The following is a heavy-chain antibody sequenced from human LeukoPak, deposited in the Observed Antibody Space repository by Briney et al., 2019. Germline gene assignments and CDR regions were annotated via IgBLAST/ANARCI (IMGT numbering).Heavy chain of an antibody. CDR1: GYSVSSNSAA. CDR3: ARKLGGAFDI. V-gene: IGHV6-1*01. CDR2: TYYRSKWYN. Sequence: SQTLSLTCDISGYSVSSNSAAWNWMRQSPSRGLEWLGRTYYRSKWYNDYVVSVNSRITINSVTSKNQFSLQLNSVTPEDTAVYYCARKLGGAFDIWGQGTMVTVSS. J-gene: IGHJ3*02. D-gene: IGHD3-3*01.